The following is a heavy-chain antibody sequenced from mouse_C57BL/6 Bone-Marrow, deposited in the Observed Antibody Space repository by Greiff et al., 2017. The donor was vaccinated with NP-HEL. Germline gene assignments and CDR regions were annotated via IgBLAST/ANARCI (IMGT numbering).Heavy chain of an antibody. CDR3: ARLYYGSSLDY. V-gene: IGHV5-9*01. J-gene: IGHJ2*01. CDR2: ISGGGGNT. CDR1: GFTFSSYT. D-gene: IGHD1-1*01. Sequence: DVMLVESGGGLVKPGGSLKLSCAASGFTFSSYTMSWVRQTPEKRLEWVATISGGGGNTYYPDSVKGRFTISRDNAKNTLYLQMSSLRSEDTALYYCARLYYGSSLDYWGQGTTLTVSS.